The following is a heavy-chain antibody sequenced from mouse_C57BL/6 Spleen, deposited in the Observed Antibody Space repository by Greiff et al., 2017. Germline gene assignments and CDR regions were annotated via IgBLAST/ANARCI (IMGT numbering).Heavy chain of an antibody. CDR3: ARTPYGKGGYYAMDY. J-gene: IGHJ4*01. D-gene: IGHD2-10*02. Sequence: VKLQQPGAELVMPGASVKLSCKASGYTFTSYWMHWVKQRPGQGLEWIGEIDPSDSYTNYNQKFKGKSTLTVDKSSSTAYMQLSSLTSEDSAVYYCARTPYGKGGYYAMDYWGQGTSVTVSS. CDR2: IDPSDSYT. V-gene: IGHV1-69*01. CDR1: GYTFTSYW.